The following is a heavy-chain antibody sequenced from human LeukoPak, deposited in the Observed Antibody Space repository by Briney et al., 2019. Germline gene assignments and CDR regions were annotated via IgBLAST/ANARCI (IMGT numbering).Heavy chain of an antibody. V-gene: IGHV1-46*01. J-gene: IGHJ6*02. D-gene: IGHD3-10*02. CDR3: GVQTTPPYVMRRYRDYYGTEV. Sequence: GASVKVSCKASGYTFTSYYMHWVRQAPGQGLEWMGIINPSGGSTSYAQKFQGRVTMTRDTATRIVYMELSSLRSEDTAVYYCGVQTTPPYVMRRYRDYYGTEVTGQRTTLIASS. CDR1: GYTFTSYY. CDR2: INPSGGST.